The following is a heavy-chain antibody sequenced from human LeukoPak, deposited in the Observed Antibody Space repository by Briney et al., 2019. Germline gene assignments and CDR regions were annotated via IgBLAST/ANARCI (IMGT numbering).Heavy chain of an antibody. V-gene: IGHV4-4*07. CDR2: IYTSGST. J-gene: IGHJ4*02. Sequence: ASETLSLTCTVSGGSISSYYWSWIRQPAGKGLEWIGRIYTSGSTNYNPSLKSRVTMSVDTSKNQFSLKLSSVTAADTAVYYCAREDIEDGLRYCSSTSCPYYFDYWGQGTLVTVSS. D-gene: IGHD2-2*01. CDR3: AREDIEDGLRYCSSTSCPYYFDY. CDR1: GGSISSYY.